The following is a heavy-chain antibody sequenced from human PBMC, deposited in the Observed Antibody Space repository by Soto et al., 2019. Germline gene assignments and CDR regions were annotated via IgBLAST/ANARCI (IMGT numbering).Heavy chain of an antibody. CDR3: VKGSGYELGGNYFDY. J-gene: IGHJ4*02. CDR2: ISWNSGRI. V-gene: IGHV3-9*01. CDR1: GFTFDDYA. D-gene: IGHD5-12*01. Sequence: EVQLVESGGGLVQPGRSLRFSCAASGFTFDDYAMHWVRQAPGQGLEWVSGISWNSGRIGYADSVKGRFTISSDNAKNSLYLEMNSLRAEDTALYYCVKGSGYELGGNYFDYWGEGTLVSVSS.